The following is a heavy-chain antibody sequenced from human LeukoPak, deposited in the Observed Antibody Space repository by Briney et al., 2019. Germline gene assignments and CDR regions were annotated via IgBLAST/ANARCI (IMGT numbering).Heavy chain of an antibody. CDR3: ARQGSGWYTVYFDC. J-gene: IGHJ4*02. CDR2: IYYSGST. CDR1: GGSISSSSYY. V-gene: IGHV4-39*01. D-gene: IGHD6-19*01. Sequence: SETLSLTCTVSGGSISSSSYYWGWIRQPPGKGLEWIGSIYYSGSTYYNPSLKSRVTIPVDTSKNQFSLKLNSVTAADTAVYYCARQGSGWYTVYFDCWGQGTLVTVSS.